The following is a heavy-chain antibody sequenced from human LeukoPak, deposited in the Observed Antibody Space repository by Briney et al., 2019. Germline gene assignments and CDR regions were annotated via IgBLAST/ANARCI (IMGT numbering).Heavy chain of an antibody. CDR2: ISSSSSTI. Sequence: GGSLRLSCAASGFTFSSYSMNWVRQAPGKGREWFSYISSSSSTIYYADSVKGRFTISRDNAKNSLYLQMNSLRAEDTAVYYCARGVSGYYLYYFDYWGQGTLVTVSS. V-gene: IGHV3-48*01. CDR3: ARGVSGYYLYYFDY. J-gene: IGHJ4*02. D-gene: IGHD3-22*01. CDR1: GFTFSSYS.